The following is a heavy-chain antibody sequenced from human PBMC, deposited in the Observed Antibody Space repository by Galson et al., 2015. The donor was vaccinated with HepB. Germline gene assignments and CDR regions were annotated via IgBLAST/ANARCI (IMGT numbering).Heavy chain of an antibody. D-gene: IGHD6-19*01. J-gene: IGHJ4*02. CDR1: GFTFSSYA. Sequence: SLRLSCAASGFTFSSYAMSWVRQAPGKGLEWVSAISGSGGSTYYADSVKGRFTISRDNSKNTLYLQMNSLRAEDTAVYYCAKDDRSAIAVAGTNTDYWGQGTLVTVSS. V-gene: IGHV3-23*01. CDR3: AKDDRSAIAVAGTNTDY. CDR2: ISGSGGST.